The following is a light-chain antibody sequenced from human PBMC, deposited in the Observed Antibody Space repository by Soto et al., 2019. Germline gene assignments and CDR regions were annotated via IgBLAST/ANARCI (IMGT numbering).Light chain of an antibody. J-gene: IGLJ3*02. Sequence: QPVLTQSPSASASLGASVKLTCTLSRGHSGDAIAWHQQQPEKGPRHLMNLNSDVSHRKGDRIPDRFSGSSSGAERYLTISSLPSEDQADYYGQTWGTGIRVFGGGTKLTVL. CDR2: LNSDVSH. CDR1: RGHSGDA. V-gene: IGLV4-69*01. CDR3: QTWGTGIRV.